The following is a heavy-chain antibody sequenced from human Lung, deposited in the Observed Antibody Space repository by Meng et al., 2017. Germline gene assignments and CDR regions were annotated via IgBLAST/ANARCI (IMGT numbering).Heavy chain of an antibody. Sequence: LLESGGGVVSAGAPLRLSCVASGLTLNVYAMHWVRQAPGKGLEWVSLMSFDGAQIYYSDSVRGRFTISRDNSKNTLYLQMNSLRAEDTAVYYCARDKPPNDVWGRGTLVTVSS. J-gene: IGHJ2*01. V-gene: IGHV3-30*01. CDR2: MSFDGAQI. CDR3: ARDKPPNDV. CDR1: GLTLNVYA.